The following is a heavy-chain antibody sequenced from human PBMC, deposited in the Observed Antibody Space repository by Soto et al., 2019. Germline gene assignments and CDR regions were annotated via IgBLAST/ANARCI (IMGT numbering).Heavy chain of an antibody. Sequence: LSLTCTVSGGSISSGDYYWSWIRQPPGKGLEWIGYIYYSGSTYYNPSLKSRVTISVDTSKNQFSLKLSSVTAADTAVYYCARVCGDIVLMGGDWFDPWGQGTLVTVSS. D-gene: IGHD2-8*01. V-gene: IGHV4-30-4*01. CDR3: ARVCGDIVLMGGDWFDP. J-gene: IGHJ5*02. CDR1: GGSISSGDYY. CDR2: IYYSGST.